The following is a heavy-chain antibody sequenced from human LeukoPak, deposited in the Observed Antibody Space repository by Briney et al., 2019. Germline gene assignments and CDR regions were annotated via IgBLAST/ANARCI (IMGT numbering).Heavy chain of an antibody. CDR3: ARGVAVDTAMARFDP. V-gene: IGHV1-69*05. CDR2: IIPIFGTA. J-gene: IGHJ5*02. CDR1: GGTFSSYA. D-gene: IGHD5-18*01. Sequence: ASVKVSCKASGGTFSSYAISWVRQAPGQGLEWMGGIIPIFGTANYAQEFQGRVTITTDESTSTAYMELSSLRSEDTAVYYCARGVAVDTAMARFDPWGQGTLVTVSS.